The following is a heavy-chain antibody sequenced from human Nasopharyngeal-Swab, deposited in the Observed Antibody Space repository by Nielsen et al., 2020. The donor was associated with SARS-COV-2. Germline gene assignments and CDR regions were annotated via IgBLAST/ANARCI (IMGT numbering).Heavy chain of an antibody. V-gene: IGHV1-46*01. CDR2: INPSGGST. CDR3: AREEAVAGRIDY. CDR1: GYTFTNYY. Sequence: ASVKVSCKASGYTFTNYYMHWVRQAPGQGLEWMGIINPSGGSTSYAQKFQGRVTMTRDTSTSTVYMELSSLRSEDTAVYYCAREEAVAGRIDYWGQGTLVTVSS. J-gene: IGHJ4*02. D-gene: IGHD6-19*01.